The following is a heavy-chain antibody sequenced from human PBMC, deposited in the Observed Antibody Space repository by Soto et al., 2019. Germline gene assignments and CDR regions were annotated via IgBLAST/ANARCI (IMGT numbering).Heavy chain of an antibody. Sequence: PSETLSLTCAVYGGPVNGYYWNWIRQPPGKGLEWIGEINHTGGTHYNPSLKSRVTISVDTSKNQFSLKLSSVTAADTAVYYCARREMTTLNWFDPWGHGTLVTVSS. CDR2: INHTGGT. D-gene: IGHD4-17*01. J-gene: IGHJ5*02. CDR1: GGPVNGYY. CDR3: ARREMTTLNWFDP. V-gene: IGHV4-34*01.